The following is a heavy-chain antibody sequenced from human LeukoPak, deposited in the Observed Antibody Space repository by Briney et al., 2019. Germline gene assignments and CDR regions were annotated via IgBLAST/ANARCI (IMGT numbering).Heavy chain of an antibody. V-gene: IGHV1-2*02. J-gene: IGHJ5*02. Sequence: ASVKVSCKASGYTFTGYYMHWVRQAPGQGLEWMGWVNPNSGGTNYAQKFQGRVTMTRDTSISTAYMELSRLRSDDTAVYYCARRVTRTSPFDPWGQGTLVTVSS. CDR3: ARRVTRTSPFDP. CDR1: GYTFTGYY. D-gene: IGHD2-21*02. CDR2: VNPNSGGT.